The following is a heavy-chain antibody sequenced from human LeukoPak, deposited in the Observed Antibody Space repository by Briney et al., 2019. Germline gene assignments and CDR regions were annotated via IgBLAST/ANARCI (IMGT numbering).Heavy chain of an antibody. CDR3: ARGSAYSGSYYYYYYMDV. Sequence: GASVKVSCKASGYTFTGYYMHWVRQAPGQALAWMGWINPNSGGTNYAQKFQGRVTMTRDTSISTAYMELSRLRSDDTAVYYCARGSAYSGSYYYYYYMDVWGKGTTVTVSS. CDR2: INPNSGGT. V-gene: IGHV1-2*02. D-gene: IGHD1-26*01. J-gene: IGHJ6*03. CDR1: GYTFTGYY.